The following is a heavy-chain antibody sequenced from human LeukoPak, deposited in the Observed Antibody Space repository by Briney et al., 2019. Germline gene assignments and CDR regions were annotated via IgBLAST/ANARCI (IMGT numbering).Heavy chain of an antibody. Sequence: GGSLRLSCAASGFAFSAYWMHWVRQAPGKELEWVSRINEDATTITYADSVKGRFIISRDNSKKSLYLQMNNLRAEDTAVYYCVRDLILVWTPGDDFDFWGQGTLVIVSS. D-gene: IGHD3-16*01. CDR1: GFAFSAYW. J-gene: IGHJ4*02. CDR3: VRDLILVWTPGDDFDF. CDR2: INEDATTI. V-gene: IGHV3-74*01.